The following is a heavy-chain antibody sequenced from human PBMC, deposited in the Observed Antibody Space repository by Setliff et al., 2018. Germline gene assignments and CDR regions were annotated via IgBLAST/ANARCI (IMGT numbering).Heavy chain of an antibody. CDR3: TTDTCCGDPVYYHYGMDV. J-gene: IGHJ6*02. CDR2: IKSKTDGGTA. Sequence: GSLRLSCSVSGITFKNAWMTWVRQAPGKGLEWVGHIKSKTDGGTADYGASVKGRFTISRDDSENTVFLQMNSLRIEDTGVYYCTTDTCCGDPVYYHYGMDVWGQGITVTVSS. D-gene: IGHD2-21*02. CDR1: GITFKNAW. V-gene: IGHV3-15*01.